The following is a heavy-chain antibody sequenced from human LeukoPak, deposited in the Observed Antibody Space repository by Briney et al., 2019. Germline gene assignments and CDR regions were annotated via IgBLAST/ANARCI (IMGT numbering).Heavy chain of an antibody. CDR3: ARGRQWLVPFDY. CDR2: ISSTGNTI. J-gene: IGHJ4*02. CDR1: GFTFTIYE. Sequence: PGGSLRLSCAASGFTFTIYEMNWVRQAPGKGLEWVSYISSTGNTIYYADSVKGRFTISRDNAKNSLYLQMNSLRADDTAVYYCARGRQWLVPFDYWGQGTLVTVSS. D-gene: IGHD6-19*01. V-gene: IGHV3-48*03.